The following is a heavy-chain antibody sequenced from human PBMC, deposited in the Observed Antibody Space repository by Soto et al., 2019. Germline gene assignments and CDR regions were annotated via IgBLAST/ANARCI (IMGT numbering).Heavy chain of an antibody. CDR3: ARSYGSGSYYFSLGY. CDR1: GYSISRGYY. D-gene: IGHD3-10*01. CDR2: IYHDGTT. V-gene: IGHV4-38-2*02. J-gene: IGHJ4*02. Sequence: SETLSLTCSVSGYSISRGYYWGWIRQPPGKGLQWIGTIYHDGTTHSNPSLNGRVTISVSTSQNRFSLTLRSVTAADTAVYYCARSYGSGSYYFSLGYWGQGTLVTVSS.